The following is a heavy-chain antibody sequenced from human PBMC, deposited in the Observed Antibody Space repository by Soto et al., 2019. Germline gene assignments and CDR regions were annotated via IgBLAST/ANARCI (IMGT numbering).Heavy chain of an antibody. D-gene: IGHD6-13*01. Sequence: SETLSLTCTVSGGSISSNYWTWIRQPPGKGLEWIGYVYNSGSTNYNPSLKSRVTISEDTSRSQFSLKVNSMTAADTAVYYCARYRREAGAGYTLDYWGQGILVTVSS. V-gene: IGHV4-59*01. CDR3: ARYRREAGAGYTLDY. CDR2: VYNSGST. J-gene: IGHJ4*02. CDR1: GGSISSNY.